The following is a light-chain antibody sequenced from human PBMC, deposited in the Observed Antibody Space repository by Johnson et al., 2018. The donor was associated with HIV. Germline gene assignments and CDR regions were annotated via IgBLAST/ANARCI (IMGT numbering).Light chain of an antibody. V-gene: IGLV1-51*02. CDR3: GTWDSSLTGFV. J-gene: IGLJ1*01. CDR1: SSNIASYY. Sequence: QPVLTQPPSVSAAPGQQVTISCSGNSSNIASYYVSWYQQVPGAAPKLLIYQNNKRPSAIPDRFSASKSGTSATLAITGLQTGDEADYFCGTWDSSLTGFVFGPGPEVTVL. CDR2: QNN.